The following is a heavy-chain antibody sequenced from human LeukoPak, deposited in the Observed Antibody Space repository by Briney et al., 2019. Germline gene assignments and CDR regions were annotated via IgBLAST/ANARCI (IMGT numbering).Heavy chain of an antibody. J-gene: IGHJ4*02. CDR1: GGSFNAYA. Sequence: SVKVSCKASGGSFNAYAISWVRQAPGQGLEWMGGIIPIFGTSNYAQKLQGRVTISTDESTSTAYMEVGSLRSEDTAIYYCARGLDASMETAYDYWGQGTLVTVSS. D-gene: IGHD5-18*01. CDR3: ARGLDASMETAYDY. V-gene: IGHV1-69*05. CDR2: IIPIFGTS.